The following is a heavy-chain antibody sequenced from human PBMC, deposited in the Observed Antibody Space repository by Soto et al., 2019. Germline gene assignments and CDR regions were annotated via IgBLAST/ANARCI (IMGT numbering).Heavy chain of an antibody. V-gene: IGHV1-18*04. Sequence: ASVKVSCKASGYTFISYGISWVRQAPGQGLEWMGWISTYHHYAKYTQKLQGRVTMTTDTSKNTLYLQMNSLRAEDTAVYYCAKEIRGWIFDYWGQGTLVTVYS. CDR2: ISTYHHYA. J-gene: IGHJ4*02. CDR1: GYTFISYG. CDR3: AKEIRGWIFDY. D-gene: IGHD5-12*01.